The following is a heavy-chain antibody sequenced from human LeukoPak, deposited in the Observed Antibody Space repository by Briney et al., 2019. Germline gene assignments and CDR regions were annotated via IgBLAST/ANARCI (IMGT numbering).Heavy chain of an antibody. V-gene: IGHV4-34*01. CDR1: GGSFSGYY. CDR2: INNSGRT. D-gene: IGHD5-12*01. Sequence: SETLSLTCAVYGGSFSGYYWSWIRQPPGKGLEWIGEINNSGRTNYNPSLKSRVTISVDTSKNQFSLKLSSVTAADTAVYYCARGLWLSLGAFDIWGQGTMVTVSS. CDR3: ARGLWLSLGAFDI. J-gene: IGHJ3*02.